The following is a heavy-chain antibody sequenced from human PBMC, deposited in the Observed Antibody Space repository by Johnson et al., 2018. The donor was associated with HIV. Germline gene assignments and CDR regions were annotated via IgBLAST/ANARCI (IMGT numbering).Heavy chain of an antibody. CDR2: ISYDGSEK. J-gene: IGHJ3*02. CDR3: ARDGIYSSPHDAFDI. V-gene: IGHV3-30*04. CDR1: GFTFSSYA. Sequence: QVQLVESGGGVVQPGKSLRLSCAASGFTFSSYAMHWVRQAPGKGLEWVAVISYDGSEKYFADSVKGRFTISRDSSKNTLYLQMNSLRAEDTAVYYCARDGIYSSPHDAFDIWGQGTLVIVSS. D-gene: IGHD3-22*01.